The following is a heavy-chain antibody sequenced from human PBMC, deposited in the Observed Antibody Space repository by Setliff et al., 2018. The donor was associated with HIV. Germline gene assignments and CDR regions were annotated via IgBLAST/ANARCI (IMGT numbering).Heavy chain of an antibody. CDR3: ARVSGWIYPIVNFYGFDV. Sequence: ASVKVSCKASGYTFTNHGISWVRQAPGQGLEWVGWINVKNVNTYCAQKFKGRVTMTTDTATNTAYMELSSLRFDDTAVYYCARVSGWIYPIVNFYGFDVLGQGTTVTVSS. V-gene: IGHV1-18*01. CDR1: GYTFTNHG. D-gene: IGHD5-12*01. J-gene: IGHJ6*02. CDR2: INVKNVNT.